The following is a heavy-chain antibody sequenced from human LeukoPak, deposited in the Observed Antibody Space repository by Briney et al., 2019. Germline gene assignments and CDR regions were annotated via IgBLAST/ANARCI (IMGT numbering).Heavy chain of an antibody. D-gene: IGHD6-13*01. CDR2: ISSSSSYI. V-gene: IGHV3-21*01. Sequence: GRSLRLSCAASGFTFSSYSMNWVRQAPGKGLEWVSSISSSSSYIYYADSVKGRFTIPRDNAKNSLYLQMNSLRAEDTAVYYCARLLPRSGSSWDDYWGQGTLVTVSS. J-gene: IGHJ4*02. CDR3: ARLLPRSGSSWDDY. CDR1: GFTFSSYS.